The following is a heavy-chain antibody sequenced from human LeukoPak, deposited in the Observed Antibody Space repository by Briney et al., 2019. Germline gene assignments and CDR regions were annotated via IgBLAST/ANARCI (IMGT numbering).Heavy chain of an antibody. V-gene: IGHV1-2*02. CDR3: ARDILTDDAFDI. Sequence: ASVKVSCKASGYTFTGYFMHWVRQAPGQGLEWMGWINPNSGGTNYAQKFQGRVTMTRGTPISTAYMELSRLTSDDTAVYYCARDILTDDAFDIWGQGTMVTVSS. CDR1: GYTFTGYF. J-gene: IGHJ3*02. CDR2: INPNSGGT. D-gene: IGHD7-27*01.